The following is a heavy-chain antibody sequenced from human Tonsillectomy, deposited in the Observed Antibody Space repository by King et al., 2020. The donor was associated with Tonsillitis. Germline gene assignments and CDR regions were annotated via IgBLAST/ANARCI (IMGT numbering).Heavy chain of an antibody. J-gene: IGHJ3*02. Sequence: VQLQESGPGLVKPSETLSLTCTVSGGSISSDYWSWIRQPPGKGLEWIGYNYYNGNTNYNPSIKSRVTISADTSKNQFSLKLSSVTAADTAVYYCAREYSRSYSDSAFDIGGQGTVHTVSS. CDR3: AREYSRSYSDSAFDI. CDR1: GGSISSDY. V-gene: IGHV4-59*01. D-gene: IGHD3-22*01. CDR2: NYYNGNT.